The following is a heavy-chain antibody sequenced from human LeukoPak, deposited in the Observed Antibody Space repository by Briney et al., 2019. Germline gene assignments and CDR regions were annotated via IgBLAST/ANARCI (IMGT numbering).Heavy chain of an antibody. CDR3: AREGGDCSGGSCYFDY. D-gene: IGHD2-15*01. Sequence: GGSLRLSCAASGFTFSSYSMNWVRQAPGKGLEWVSSISSSSSYIYYADSVRGRFTISRDNAKNSLYLQMNSLRAEDTAVYYCAREGGDCSGGSCYFDYWGQGTLVTVSS. J-gene: IGHJ4*02. V-gene: IGHV3-21*01. CDR1: GFTFSSYS. CDR2: ISSSSSYI.